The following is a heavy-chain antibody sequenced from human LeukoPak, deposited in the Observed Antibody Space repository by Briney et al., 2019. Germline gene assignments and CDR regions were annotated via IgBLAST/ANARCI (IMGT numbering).Heavy chain of an antibody. Sequence: SETLSLTCTVSGSSISSANFYWNWIRQHPHPGKGLEWIGSIYFNGNTLYNPSLKSRLTISIDTSKNQFSLKLTSLTAADTAMYYCARDRDGANSNWFDPWGQGTLVTVSS. CDR3: ARDRDGANSNWFDP. J-gene: IGHJ5*02. CDR2: IYFNGNT. V-gene: IGHV4-31*03. CDR1: GSSISSANFY. D-gene: IGHD4-23*01.